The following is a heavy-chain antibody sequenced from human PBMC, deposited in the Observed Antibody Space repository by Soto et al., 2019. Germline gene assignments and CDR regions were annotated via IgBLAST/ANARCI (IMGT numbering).Heavy chain of an antibody. CDR3: ARGHDRGIAADGTMGAY. D-gene: IGHD6-13*01. V-gene: IGHV1-3*05. Sequence: QVQLVQSGAEEKKPGASVKVSCKASGYTFTSYAMHWVRQAPGQRLEWMGWINAGNGNTKYSQKFQGRVTITRDTAASTAYLELSSLRSEDTAVYYCARGHDRGIAADGTMGAYWGQGTLVTVSS. CDR2: INAGNGNT. CDR1: GYTFTSYA. J-gene: IGHJ4*02.